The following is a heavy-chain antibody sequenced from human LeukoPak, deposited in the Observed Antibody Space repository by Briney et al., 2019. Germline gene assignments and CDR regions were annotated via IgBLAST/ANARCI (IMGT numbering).Heavy chain of an antibody. V-gene: IGHV3-66*01. J-gene: IGHJ6*02. D-gene: IGHD6-6*01. CDR1: GFTVSSNY. CDR3: ARSIAARRMTYYYGMDV. Sequence: PGGSLRVSCAASGFTVSSNYMSWVRQAPGNGLEWVSVIYSGGSTYYADSVKGRFTISRDNSKNTLYLQMNSLRAEDTAVYYCARSIAARRMTYYYGMDVWGQGTTVTVSS. CDR2: IYSGGST.